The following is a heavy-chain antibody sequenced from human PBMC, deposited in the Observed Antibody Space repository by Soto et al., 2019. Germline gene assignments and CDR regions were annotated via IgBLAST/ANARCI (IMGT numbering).Heavy chain of an antibody. CDR1: GFTFSGSA. V-gene: IGHV3-73*02. CDR2: IRDKANSYAT. D-gene: IGHD3-22*01. CDR3: SRHGYYYDGRGDSEDN. J-gene: IGHJ4*02. Sequence: EVQLVESGGGLVLPGGSLKLSCAASGFTFSGSAIHWVRQASGKGLEWIGRIRDKANSYATVYAASVRGRFTISRDDSKNTAYSEMNSLRTEDTAVYYCSRHGYYYDGRGDSEDNWGQGTLVTVSS.